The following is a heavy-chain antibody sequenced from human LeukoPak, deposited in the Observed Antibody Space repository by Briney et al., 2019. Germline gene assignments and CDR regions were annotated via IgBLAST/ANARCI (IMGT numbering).Heavy chain of an antibody. D-gene: IGHD6-13*01. V-gene: IGHV1-18*01. CDR1: GGTFSSYA. CDR3: ARDRRSRAPADY. CDR2: ISAYNGNT. Sequence: GASVKVSCKASGGTFSSYAISWVRQAPGQGLEWMGWISAYNGNTNYAQKLQGRVTMTTDTSTSTAYMELRSLRSDDTAVYYCARDRRSRAPADYWGQGTLVTVSS. J-gene: IGHJ4*02.